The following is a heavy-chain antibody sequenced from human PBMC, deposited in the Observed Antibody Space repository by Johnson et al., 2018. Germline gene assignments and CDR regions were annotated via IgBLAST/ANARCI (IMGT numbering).Heavy chain of an antibody. D-gene: IGHD1-26*01. CDR3: AKKSGGGRDAFDI. Sequence: QVQLLESGGGVVQPGRSLRLSCAASGFTFSSYGMHWVRQAPGKGLEWVAVISYDGSNKYFADSVKGRFTISRDNSKNTLYLQMNSRRAEDTAVYYCAKKSGGGRDAFDIWGQGTMVTVSS. V-gene: IGHV3-30*18. J-gene: IGHJ3*02. CDR1: GFTFSSYG. CDR2: ISYDGSNK.